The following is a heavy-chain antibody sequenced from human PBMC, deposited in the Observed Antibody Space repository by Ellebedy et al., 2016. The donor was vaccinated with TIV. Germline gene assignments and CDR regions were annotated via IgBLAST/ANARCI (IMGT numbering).Heavy chain of an antibody. D-gene: IGHD3-3*01. CDR3: ARDQERFSEYYYYGMDV. CDR2: INPSGGST. Sequence: ASVKVSXXASGYTFTSYYMHWVRQAPGQGLEWMGIINPSGGSTSYAQKFQGRVTMTRDTSTSTVYMELSSLRSEDTAVYYCARDQERFSEYYYYGMDVWGQGTTVTVSS. J-gene: IGHJ6*02. V-gene: IGHV1-46*01. CDR1: GYTFTSYY.